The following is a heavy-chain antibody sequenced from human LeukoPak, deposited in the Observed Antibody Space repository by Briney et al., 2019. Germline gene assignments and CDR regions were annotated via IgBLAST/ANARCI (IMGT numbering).Heavy chain of an antibody. CDR1: GYSISSGYY. Sequence: PSETLSLTCTVSGYSISSGYYWGWIRQPPGKGLEWIGEINHSGSTNYNPSLKSRVTISVDTSKNQFSLKLSSVTAADTAVYYCARGRKSGSYYGYWGQGTLVTVSS. CDR2: INHSGST. V-gene: IGHV4-38-2*02. CDR3: ARGRKSGSYYGY. J-gene: IGHJ4*02. D-gene: IGHD1-26*01.